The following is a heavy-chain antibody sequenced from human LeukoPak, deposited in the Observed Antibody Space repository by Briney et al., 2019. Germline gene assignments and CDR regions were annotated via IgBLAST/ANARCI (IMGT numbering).Heavy chain of an antibody. V-gene: IGHV3-74*01. D-gene: IGHD5-18*01. CDR3: ARDTAMVWGDAFDI. CDR2: INSDGSST. J-gene: IGHJ3*02. Sequence: PGGSLRLSCAASGFTFSSYWMHWVCQAPGKGLVWVSRINSDGSSTSYADSVKGRFTISRDNAKNTLYLQMNSLRAEDTAVYYCARDTAMVWGDAFDIWGQGTMVTVSS. CDR1: GFTFSSYW.